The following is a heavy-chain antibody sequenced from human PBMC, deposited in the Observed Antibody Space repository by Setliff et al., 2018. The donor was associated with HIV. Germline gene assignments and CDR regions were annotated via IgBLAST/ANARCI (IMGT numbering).Heavy chain of an antibody. Sequence: GGSLRLSCEISGFSVGDNYVTWVRQTPKMGLEWVSLIYAAGATYYADSVEGRFTISRDTSTNTLYLQMHSLRADDTAVYYCAKELAASGLGYFDSWGRGILVTVSS. J-gene: IGHJ4*02. CDR3: AKELAASGLGYFDS. V-gene: IGHV3-53*01. CDR1: GFSVGDNY. CDR2: IYAAGAT. D-gene: IGHD3-22*01.